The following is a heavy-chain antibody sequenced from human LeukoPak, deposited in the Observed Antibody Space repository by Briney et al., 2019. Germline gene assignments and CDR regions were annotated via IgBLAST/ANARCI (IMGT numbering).Heavy chain of an antibody. CDR1: GGTFSSYA. CDR3: ARASPTIFGVAPFDP. V-gene: IGHV1-2*02. D-gene: IGHD3-3*01. Sequence: ASVKVSCKASGGTFSSYAISWVRQAPGQGFEWMGWINPNSGGTNYAQKFQGRVTMTRDTSISTAYMELSRLRSDDTAVYYCARASPTIFGVAPFDPWGQGTLVTVSS. J-gene: IGHJ5*02. CDR2: INPNSGGT.